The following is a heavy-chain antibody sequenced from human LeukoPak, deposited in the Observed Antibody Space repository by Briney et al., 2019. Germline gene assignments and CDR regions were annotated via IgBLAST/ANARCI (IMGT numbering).Heavy chain of an antibody. Sequence: GGSLRLSCAASGFTVSNNHMSWVRQAPGKGLEWVSVLYSGGGTYYADSVKGRFTISRDNAKNSLYLQMNSLRAEDTAVYYCARGDYYDSSGYYSIYFDYWGQGTLVTVSS. V-gene: IGHV3-66*01. CDR3: ARGDYYDSSGYYSIYFDY. CDR2: LYSGGGT. D-gene: IGHD3-22*01. J-gene: IGHJ4*02. CDR1: GFTVSNNH.